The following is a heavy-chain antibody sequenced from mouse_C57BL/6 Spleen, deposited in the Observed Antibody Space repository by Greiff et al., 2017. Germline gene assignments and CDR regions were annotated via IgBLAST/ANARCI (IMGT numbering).Heavy chain of an antibody. J-gene: IGHJ2*01. Sequence: QVQLQQPGAELVKPGASVKMSCKASGYTFTSYWITWVKQRPGQGLEWIGDIYPGSGSTNYNEKFKSKATLTVDKSSSTAYMQRSSLTSEDSAVYYCARWGYGSSYSYWGQGTTLTVSS. CDR2: IYPGSGST. CDR3: ARWGYGSSYSY. V-gene: IGHV1-55*01. D-gene: IGHD1-1*01. CDR1: GYTFTSYW.